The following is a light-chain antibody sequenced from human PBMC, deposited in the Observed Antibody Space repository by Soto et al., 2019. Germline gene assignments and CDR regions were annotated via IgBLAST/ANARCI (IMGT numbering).Light chain of an antibody. CDR2: EVN. V-gene: IGLV2-8*01. J-gene: IGLJ2*01. Sequence: QSALXQPPSASGSPGQSVTISCTGTSSVVGNYNYVSWYQQYPGKAPKLMIYEVNKRPSGVPDRFSGSKSGNTASLTVSGLQAEDEADYYCTSYAAGKNVVFGGGTQLTVL. CDR3: TSYAAGKNVV. CDR1: SSVVGNYNY.